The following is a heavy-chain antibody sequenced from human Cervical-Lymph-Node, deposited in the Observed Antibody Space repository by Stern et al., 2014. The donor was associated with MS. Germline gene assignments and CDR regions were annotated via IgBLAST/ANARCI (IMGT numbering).Heavy chain of an antibody. Sequence: QVQLVQSGAEVKKPGASVKVSCKASGYTFTSYDINWVRQATGQGLEWMGWMNPNSGNTGYAQKFQGRVTMTRNTSISTAYMELSSLRSEDTAVYYCARGWVPYYDFWSGYYTPYFDYWGQGTLVTVSS. D-gene: IGHD3-3*01. CDR1: GYTFTSYD. CDR2: MNPNSGNT. CDR3: ARGWVPYYDFWSGYYTPYFDY. V-gene: IGHV1-8*01. J-gene: IGHJ4*02.